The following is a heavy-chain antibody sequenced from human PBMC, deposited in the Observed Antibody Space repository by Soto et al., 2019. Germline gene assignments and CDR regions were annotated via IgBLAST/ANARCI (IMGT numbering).Heavy chain of an antibody. CDR1: SGSISSSNW. CDR3: AIISQGVYDYYMDV. CDR2: IYHSGST. J-gene: IGHJ6*03. V-gene: IGHV4-4*02. Sequence: QVQLQESGPGLVKPSGTLSLTCAVSSGSISSSNWWSWVRQPPGKGLERIGEIYHSGSTNYNPSLKSRVTISVDKSKNQFSLKLSSVTAADTAVYYCAIISQGVYDYYMDVWGKGTTVTVSS. D-gene: IGHD2-8*01.